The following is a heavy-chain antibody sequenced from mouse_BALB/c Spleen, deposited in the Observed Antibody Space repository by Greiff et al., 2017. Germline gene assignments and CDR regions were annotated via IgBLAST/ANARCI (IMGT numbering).Heavy chain of an antibody. V-gene: IGHV5-6-5*01. CDR1: GFTFSSYA. CDR3: ARGQDVLYYFDY. CDR2: ISSGGST. Sequence: EVQGVESGGGLVKPGGSLKLSCAASGFTFSSYAMSWVRQTPEKRLEWVASISSGGSTYYPDSVKGRFTISRDNARNILYLQMSSLRSEDTAMYYCARGQDVLYYFDYWGQGTTLTVSS. J-gene: IGHJ2*01.